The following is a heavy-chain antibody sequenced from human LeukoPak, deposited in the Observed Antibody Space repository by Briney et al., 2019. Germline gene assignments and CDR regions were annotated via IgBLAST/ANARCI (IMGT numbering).Heavy chain of an antibody. V-gene: IGHV4-59*08. CDR1: GGSISSYY. CDR3: ARVQRVKFPLKYYFDY. CDR2: IYYSGST. J-gene: IGHJ4*02. D-gene: IGHD3-10*01. Sequence: SETLSLTCTVSGGSISSYYWSWIRQPPGKGLEWIGYIYYSGSTNYNPSLKSRVTISVDTSKNQFSLKLGSVTAADTAVYYCARVQRVKFPLKYYFDYWGQGTLVTVSS.